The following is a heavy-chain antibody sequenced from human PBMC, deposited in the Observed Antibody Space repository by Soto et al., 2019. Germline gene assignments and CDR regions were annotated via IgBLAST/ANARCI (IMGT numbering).Heavy chain of an antibody. Sequence: AASVKVSCKASGGTFSSYAISWVRQAPGQGLEWMGGIIPIFGTANYAQKFQGRVTITADESTSTAYMELSSLRSEDTAVYYCARDRYSSGLYYGMDVWGQGTTVTVSS. V-gene: IGHV1-69*13. CDR2: IIPIFGTA. J-gene: IGHJ6*02. D-gene: IGHD6-19*01. CDR3: ARDRYSSGLYYGMDV. CDR1: GGTFSSYA.